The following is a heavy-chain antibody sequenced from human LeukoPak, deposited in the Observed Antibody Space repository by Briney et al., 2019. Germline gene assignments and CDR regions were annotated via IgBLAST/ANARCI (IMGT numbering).Heavy chain of an antibody. CDR3: AKGGGVYKSAADRRIDY. CDR2: ISGSGGST. V-gene: IGHV3-23*01. D-gene: IGHD6-13*01. Sequence: GGSLRLSCAASGFTFSSYAMIWVRQAPGKGLEWVSAISGSGGSTYYADSVKGWFTISRDSSKNTLYLQMNSLRAEDTAVFYCAKGGGVYKSAADRRIDYWGQGTLVTVSS. CDR1: GFTFSSYA. J-gene: IGHJ4*02.